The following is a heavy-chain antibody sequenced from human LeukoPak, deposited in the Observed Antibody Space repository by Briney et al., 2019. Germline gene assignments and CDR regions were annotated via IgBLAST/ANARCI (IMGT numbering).Heavy chain of an antibody. Sequence: SETLSLTCTVSDDSISSYYCNWIRQPAGRGLEWIGRIYTSGSTNYNPSLKSRVTMSVDTSKNQFSLKLSSVTAADTAVFYCARTVGGIRDGFDMWGQGTMVTVSS. CDR3: ARTVGGIRDGFDM. J-gene: IGHJ3*02. D-gene: IGHD3-10*01. V-gene: IGHV4-4*07. CDR2: IYTSGST. CDR1: DDSISSYY.